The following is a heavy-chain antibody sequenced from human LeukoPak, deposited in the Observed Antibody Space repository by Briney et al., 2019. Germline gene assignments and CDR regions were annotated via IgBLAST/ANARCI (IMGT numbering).Heavy chain of an antibody. J-gene: IGHJ6*04. CDR3: ARGPTMKMDV. CDR1: GFTFSSYG. V-gene: IGHV3-30*02. D-gene: IGHD3-22*01. Sequence: GGSLRLSCAASGFTFSSYGMHWVRQAPGKGLEWVAFIRYDGSNKYYADSVKGRFTISRDNAKNSLYLQMNSLRAEDTAVYYCARGPTMKMDVWGKGTTVTVSS. CDR2: IRYDGSNK.